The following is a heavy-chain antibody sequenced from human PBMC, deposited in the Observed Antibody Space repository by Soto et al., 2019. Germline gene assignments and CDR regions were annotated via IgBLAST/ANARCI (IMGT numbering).Heavy chain of an antibody. CDR2: IGTAGDT. CDR1: GFTFSSYD. Sequence: GGSLRLSCAASGFTFSSYDMHWVRQGPGKGLEWVSAIGTAGDTNYAGSVKGRFTISRENAKNSLYLQMNSLRAGDTAIYFCARAIGPTLFDYWGQGTLVTVSS. CDR3: ARAIGPTLFDY. V-gene: IGHV3-13*04. D-gene: IGHD3-22*01. J-gene: IGHJ4*02.